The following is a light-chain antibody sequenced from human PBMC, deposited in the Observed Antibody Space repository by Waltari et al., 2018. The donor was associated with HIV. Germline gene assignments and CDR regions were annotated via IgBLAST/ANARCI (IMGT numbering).Light chain of an antibody. V-gene: IGLV2-23*02. CDR3: CAYAGSTTYVI. J-gene: IGLJ2*01. CDR2: EVS. CDR1: SSDVGGYNL. Sequence: QSALTQPASVSGSPGQSITISCTGTSSDVGGYNLVSWYQQHPAKAPKLMIYEVSKRPSGLSKRFAGSRSGNTASLTISWLQAEDEADYYCCAYAGSTTYVIFGGGTKLTVL.